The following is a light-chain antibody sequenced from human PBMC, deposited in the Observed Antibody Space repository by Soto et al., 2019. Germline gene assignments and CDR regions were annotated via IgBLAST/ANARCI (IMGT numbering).Light chain of an antibody. CDR1: QNVNNNY. V-gene: IGKV3-20*01. CDR3: QQYDTSPLT. Sequence: EIVLTQSPGTLSLSPGDRATLSCRASQNVNNNYLAWYQQKPGQAPRLLIYGASSRATGIPDRFSGSGSGIDFTLTISGLEPEDFAVYHCQQYDTSPLTFGGGTKVEIK. J-gene: IGKJ4*01. CDR2: GAS.